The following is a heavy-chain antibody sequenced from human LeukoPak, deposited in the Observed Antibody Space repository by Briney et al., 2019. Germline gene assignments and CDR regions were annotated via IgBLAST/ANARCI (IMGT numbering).Heavy chain of an antibody. CDR2: VTGSGGTT. V-gene: IGHV3-23*01. D-gene: IGHD3-9*01. J-gene: IGHJ4*02. CDR1: GFTFSSYA. CDR3: AKGSIDWYYFDY. Sequence: GGSLRLSCAASGFTFSSYAMGWVRQAPGKGLEWVSAVTGSGGTTYYADSVKGRFTISRDNSRNTLHLQMNSLRADDTAVYYCAKGSIDWYYFDYWGQGTLVTVSS.